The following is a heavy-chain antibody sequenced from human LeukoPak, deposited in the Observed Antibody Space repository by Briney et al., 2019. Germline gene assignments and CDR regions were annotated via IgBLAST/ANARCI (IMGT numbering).Heavy chain of an antibody. CDR2: IYHSGST. CDR3: ANYVEMATIYY. D-gene: IGHD5-24*01. CDR1: GYSISSGYY. Sequence: SETLSLTCAVSGYSISSGYYWGWIRQPPGRGLEWIGSIYHSGSTYYNPSLKSRVTISVDTSKTQSSLKLSSVTAADTAVYYCANYVEMATIYYWGQGTLVTVSS. J-gene: IGHJ4*02. V-gene: IGHV4-38-2*01.